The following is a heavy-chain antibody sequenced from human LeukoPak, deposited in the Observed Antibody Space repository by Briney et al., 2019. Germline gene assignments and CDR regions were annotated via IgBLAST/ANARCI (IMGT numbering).Heavy chain of an antibody. CDR1: GGSFSGYY. J-gene: IGHJ4*02. Sequence: SETLSLTCAVYGGSFSGYYWSWIRQPPGKGLEWIGEINHSGSTNYNPSLKSRVTVSVDTSKNQFSLKLSSVTAADTAVYYCARGQKYWGQGTLVTVSS. CDR2: INHSGST. CDR3: ARGQKY. V-gene: IGHV4-34*01.